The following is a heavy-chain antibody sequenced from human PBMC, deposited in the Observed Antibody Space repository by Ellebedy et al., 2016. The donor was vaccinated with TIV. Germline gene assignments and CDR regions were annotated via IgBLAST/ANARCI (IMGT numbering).Heavy chain of an antibody. V-gene: IGHV3-33*01. D-gene: IGHD3-3*01. J-gene: IGHJ2*01. Sequence: GESLKISCAASGFTVTKYGMHWVRQAPGKGREWVAVVWSDGDSKYYADSVKGRFTISRDNSKNTLFLQMNSLRVDDTAVYYCTRGRGHFDFWTDLWGRGTLVTVSS. CDR1: GFTVTKYG. CDR3: TRGRGHFDFWTDL. CDR2: VWSDGDSK.